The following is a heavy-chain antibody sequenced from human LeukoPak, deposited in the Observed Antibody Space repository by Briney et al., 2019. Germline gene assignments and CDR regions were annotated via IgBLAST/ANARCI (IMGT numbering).Heavy chain of an antibody. J-gene: IGHJ4*02. CDR3: ARDLVY. CDR2: IYHSGST. CDR1: GYSISSGYY. V-gene: IGHV4-38-2*02. Sequence: SETLSLTCTVSGYSISSGYYWGWIRQPPGKGLEWIGSIYHSGSTYYNPSLKSRVTISVDPSKNQLSLRLTSVTAADTAVYYCARDLVYWGQGTLVTVSS.